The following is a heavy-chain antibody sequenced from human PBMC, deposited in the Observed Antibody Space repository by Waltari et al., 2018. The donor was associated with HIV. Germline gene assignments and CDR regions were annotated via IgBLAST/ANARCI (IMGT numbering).Heavy chain of an antibody. D-gene: IGHD1-7*01. CDR1: GFTFSSSS. Sequence: EVQLVESGGGLVQPGGSLRLSCAASGFTFSSSSMNWVRQAPGKGLEWVSYDRSSSSTIYYADSVKGRFTISRDNAKNSLYLQMNSLRAEDTAVYYCARDTPYNWNYPGGYFDYWGQGTLVTVSS. J-gene: IGHJ4*02. CDR3: ARDTPYNWNYPGGYFDY. CDR2: DRSSSSTI. V-gene: IGHV3-48*04.